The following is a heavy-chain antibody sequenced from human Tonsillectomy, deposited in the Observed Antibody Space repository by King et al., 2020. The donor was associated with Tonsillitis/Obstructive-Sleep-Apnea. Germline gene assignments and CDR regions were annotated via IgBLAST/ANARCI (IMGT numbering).Heavy chain of an antibody. V-gene: IGHV4-39*01. D-gene: IGHD6-19*01. Sequence: QLQESGPGLVKPSETLSLTCTVSGGSITSSSYYWDWVRQPPGKGQEWIGGIYYTGRTYYNPSLKSRVTMSVDTSKNQFSLKLSSVTAADTAVYYCVRQGGSGWYYFDYWGQGTLVTGSS. CDR2: IYYTGRT. CDR3: VRQGGSGWYYFDY. CDR1: GGSITSSSYY. J-gene: IGHJ4*02.